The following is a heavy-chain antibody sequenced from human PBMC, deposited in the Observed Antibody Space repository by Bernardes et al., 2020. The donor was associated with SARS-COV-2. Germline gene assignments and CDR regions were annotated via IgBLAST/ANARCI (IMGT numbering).Heavy chain of an antibody. J-gene: IGHJ4*02. CDR1: GFTFSSHA. D-gene: IGHD2-21*02. CDR3: AKEPVVTASLNYFDF. Sequence: GGSLRLSRAASGFTFSSHAMHWVRQAPGKGLEWVAVISYDGSYQFYADSVKGRFTISRDNSKNMLYLQMSGLRSEDTSVYYCAKEPVVTASLNYFDFWGQGTLVTVSS. V-gene: IGHV3-30*04. CDR2: ISYDGSYQ.